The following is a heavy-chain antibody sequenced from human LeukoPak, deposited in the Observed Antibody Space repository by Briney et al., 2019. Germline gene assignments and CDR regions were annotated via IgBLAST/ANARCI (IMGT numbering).Heavy chain of an antibody. CDR3: ARGPYCSSTNCYSPYYYYYMDV. V-gene: IGHV5-51*01. CDR2: IYPGDSNT. Sequence: SGESLKISCKGSGYSFTNYWIGWVRQMPGKGLEWMGIIYPGDSNTRYSPSFQGQVTISADKSITTAYLQWRSLKASDTAMYYCARGPYCSSTNCYSPYYYYYMDVWGKGTTVTVS. J-gene: IGHJ6*03. D-gene: IGHD2-2*01. CDR1: GYSFTNYW.